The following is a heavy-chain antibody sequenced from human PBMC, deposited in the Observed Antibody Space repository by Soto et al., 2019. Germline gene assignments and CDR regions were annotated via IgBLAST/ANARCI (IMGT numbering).Heavy chain of an antibody. Sequence: QVQLVESGGGVVQPGRSLRLSCAASGFTFSSYGMHWVRQAPGKGLEWVAVISYDGSNKYYADSVKGRFTISRDNSKNTLYLQMNSLRAEDTAVYYCAKGGSGSYYLVDYWGQGTLVTVSS. CDR3: AKGGSGSYYLVDY. V-gene: IGHV3-30*18. CDR2: ISYDGSNK. CDR1: GFTFSSYG. D-gene: IGHD1-26*01. J-gene: IGHJ4*02.